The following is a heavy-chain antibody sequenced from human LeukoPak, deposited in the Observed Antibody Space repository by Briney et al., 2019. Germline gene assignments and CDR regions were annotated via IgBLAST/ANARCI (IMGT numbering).Heavy chain of an antibody. CDR3: ARVTMVRGVIPGY. Sequence: ASVKVSCEASGYTFTGYYMHWVRQAPGQGLEWMGWINPNSGGTNYAQKFQGRVTMTRDTSISTAYMELSRLRSDDTAVYYCARVTMVRGVIPGYWGQGTLVTVPS. J-gene: IGHJ4*02. V-gene: IGHV1-2*02. CDR2: INPNSGGT. CDR1: GYTFTGYY. D-gene: IGHD3-10*01.